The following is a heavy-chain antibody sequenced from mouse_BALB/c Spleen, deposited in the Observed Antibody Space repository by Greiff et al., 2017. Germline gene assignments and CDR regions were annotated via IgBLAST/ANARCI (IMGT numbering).Heavy chain of an antibody. Sequence: DVHLVESGGGLVKPGGSLKLSCAASGFTFSSYAMSWVRQTPEKRLEWVATISSGGSYTYYPDSVKGRFTISRDNAKNTLYLQMSSLRSEDTAMYYCARQGITTAMDYWGQGTSVTVSS. CDR3: ARQGITTAMDY. J-gene: IGHJ4*01. CDR2: ISSGGSYT. V-gene: IGHV5-9-3*01. D-gene: IGHD2-4*01. CDR1: GFTFSSYA.